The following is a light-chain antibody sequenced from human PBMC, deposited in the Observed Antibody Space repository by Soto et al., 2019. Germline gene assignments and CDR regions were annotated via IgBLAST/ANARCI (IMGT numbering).Light chain of an antibody. J-gene: IGKJ1*01. CDR1: QDISNY. CDR2: AAS. CDR3: QKYDSAPWT. V-gene: IGKV1-27*01. Sequence: DIQMTQSPSSLSASVGDRVTITCRASQDISNYLAWYQQKPGKVPKLLIYAASTLQSGVPSRFSGSGSGTDFTLTISSLQPEDVATYYCQKYDSAPWTFGQGTKAEIK.